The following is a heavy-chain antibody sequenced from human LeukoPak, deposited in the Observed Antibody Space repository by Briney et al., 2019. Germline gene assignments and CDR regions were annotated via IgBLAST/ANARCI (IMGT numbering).Heavy chain of an antibody. V-gene: IGHV1-18*01. D-gene: IGHD6-19*01. CDR2: TNASNGNT. CDR1: GYTFRNYG. J-gene: IGHJ4*02. Sequence: GASVKVSCKASGYTFRNYGLTWVRQAPGQGLEWMGWTNASNGNTNYAQNFKGRVTMTTDTSTGTAYMELRSLRSGDTGVYFCARESGSGQLDYWGQGTLVTVSS. CDR3: ARESGSGQLDY.